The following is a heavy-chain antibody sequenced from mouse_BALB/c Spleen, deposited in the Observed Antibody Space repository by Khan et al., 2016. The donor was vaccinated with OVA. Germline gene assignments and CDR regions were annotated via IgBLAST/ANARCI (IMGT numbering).Heavy chain of an antibody. J-gene: IGHJ4*01. D-gene: IGHD1-1*01. CDR1: GFSLTSYG. CDR3: GSFYYGGSFYAMDY. V-gene: IGHV2-3*01. CDR2: IWDDGTT. Sequence: QVQLKESGPGLVAPSQSLSITCTFSGFSLTSYGVSWVRQPQGKGLEWLGVIWDDGTTNYPSDLKSRLSISKDDSKSQVFLKLNSLQTDDTATYYCGSFYYGGSFYAMDYWGQGTSVTVSS.